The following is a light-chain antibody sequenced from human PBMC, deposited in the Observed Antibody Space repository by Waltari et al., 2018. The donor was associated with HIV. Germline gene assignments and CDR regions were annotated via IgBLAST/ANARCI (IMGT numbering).Light chain of an antibody. CDR2: EDS. CDR1: ALPKKY. CDR3: YSTDNRLNGV. Sequence: SYELTQPPSESVSPGQPAKITCSGDALPKKYAYWYQQKSGQAPVLVIYEDSKRPSGIPERFSGSSSGTMPTLTLSEVQVDDEADYYCYSTDNRLNGVFGGWTKLTVL. V-gene: IGLV3-10*01. J-gene: IGLJ3*02.